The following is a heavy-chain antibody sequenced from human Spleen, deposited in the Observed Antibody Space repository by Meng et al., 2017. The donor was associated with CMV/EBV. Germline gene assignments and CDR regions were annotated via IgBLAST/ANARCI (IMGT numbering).Heavy chain of an antibody. J-gene: IGHJ5*02. V-gene: IGHV4-31*03. CDR2: SYFDGTT. Sequence: CTVSSGPMSSADYYWTWIRQYPEKGLEWIGYSYFDGTTHYNPSLRSRVSISVDTSKNQFSLKLNSVTAADTAVYYCARQASDNWVDPWGQGALVTVSS. CDR1: SGPMSSADYY. CDR3: ARQASDNWVDP.